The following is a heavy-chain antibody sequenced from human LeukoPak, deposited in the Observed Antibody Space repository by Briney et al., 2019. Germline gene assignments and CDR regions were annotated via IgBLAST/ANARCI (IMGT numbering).Heavy chain of an antibody. Sequence: PSETLSLTCTVSGGSINNSYYWGWIRQPPGKGLEWIGEINHSGSTNYNPSLKSRVTISVDTSKNQFSLKLSSVTAADTAVYYCARVQLWSLYYYYYGMDVWGQGTTVTVSS. CDR2: INHSGST. V-gene: IGHV4-34*01. CDR1: GGSINNSYY. CDR3: ARVQLWSLYYYYYGMDV. J-gene: IGHJ6*02. D-gene: IGHD5-18*01.